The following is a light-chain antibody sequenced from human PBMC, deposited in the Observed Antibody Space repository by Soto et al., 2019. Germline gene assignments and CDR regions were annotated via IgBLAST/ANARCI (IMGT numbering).Light chain of an antibody. CDR1: SSNIGNNY. Sequence: QSVLTQPPSASGTPGQRVAISCSGNSSNIGNNYVYWYQQFPGMAPNLIIYSDRQRPPGVPDRFSGSKSGTSASLAIRGLRSEDEADYHCASRDDTMGGPVFGGGTKVTVL. CDR3: ASRDDTMGGPV. V-gene: IGLV1-47*02. CDR2: SDR. J-gene: IGLJ3*02.